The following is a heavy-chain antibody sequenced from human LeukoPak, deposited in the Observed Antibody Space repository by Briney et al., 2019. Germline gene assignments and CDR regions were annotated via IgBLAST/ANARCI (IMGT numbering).Heavy chain of an antibody. Sequence: PSETLSLTCTVSGGSISSSSYYWGWIRQPPGKGLEWIGSIYYSGSTYYNPSLKSRVTISVDTSKNQFSLKLSSVTAADTAVYYCARSIAARPIFDYWGQGTLVTVSS. CDR3: ARSIAARPIFDY. CDR1: GGSISSSSYY. V-gene: IGHV4-39*01. J-gene: IGHJ4*02. CDR2: IYYSGST. D-gene: IGHD6-6*01.